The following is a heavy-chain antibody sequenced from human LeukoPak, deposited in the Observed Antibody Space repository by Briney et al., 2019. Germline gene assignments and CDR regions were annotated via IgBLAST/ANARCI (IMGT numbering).Heavy chain of an antibody. D-gene: IGHD3-10*01. CDR1: GFTFSSYS. CDR2: ISSSSSYI. J-gene: IGHJ3*02. Sequence: PGGSLRLSCAASGFTFSSYSMNWVRQAPGKGLEWVSSISSSSSYIYYADSVKGRFTISRDNAKNSLYLQMNSLRAEDTAVYYCARDRPEYLWFGELRDDAFDIWGQGTMVTVSS. CDR3: ARDRPEYLWFGELRDDAFDI. V-gene: IGHV3-21*01.